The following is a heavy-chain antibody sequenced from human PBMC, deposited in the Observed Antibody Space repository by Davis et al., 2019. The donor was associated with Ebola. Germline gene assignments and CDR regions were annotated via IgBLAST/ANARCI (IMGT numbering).Heavy chain of an antibody. J-gene: IGHJ4*02. CDR2: ISTTSSSI. CDR3: SSGATDFDF. D-gene: IGHD1-26*01. V-gene: IGHV3-21*01. Sequence: PSGSLSLSCVVSGFTFAASVLHRVRRAPAQSRAWVSSISTTSSSIYYADSVKGRFTVSRDNAKNSLYLQLNSLRAEDTAVYFCSSGATDFDFWGQGTLVTVST. CDR1: GFTFAASV.